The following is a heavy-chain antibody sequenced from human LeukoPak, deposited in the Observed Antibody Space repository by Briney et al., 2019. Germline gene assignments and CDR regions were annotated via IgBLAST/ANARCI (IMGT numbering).Heavy chain of an antibody. D-gene: IGHD3-22*01. V-gene: IGHV3-20*04. CDR3: ARSSYYYERRDFDY. Sequence: GGSLRLSCAASGFTFNDYGRNWVRQAPGKGLEWVSAINWNGDSTGYADSVKGRFTISRDNAKNSLYLQMNSLRAEDTALYYCARSSYYYERRDFDYWGQGTLVTVSS. CDR1: GFTFNDYG. J-gene: IGHJ4*02. CDR2: INWNGDST.